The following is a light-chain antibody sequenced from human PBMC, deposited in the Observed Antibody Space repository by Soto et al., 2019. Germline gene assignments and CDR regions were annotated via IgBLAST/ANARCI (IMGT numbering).Light chain of an antibody. Sequence: QAVVTQEPSLTVSPGGTVTLTCASSTGEVTSGYFPNWIQQKPGQAPRSLIYNTNNKYSWTPARFSGSLLGGKAALTLSGVQPEYEADYYCLLYLSGHVRLFGGGTKVTVL. CDR2: NTN. CDR1: TGEVTSGYF. J-gene: IGLJ2*01. CDR3: LLYLSGHVRL. V-gene: IGLV7-43*01.